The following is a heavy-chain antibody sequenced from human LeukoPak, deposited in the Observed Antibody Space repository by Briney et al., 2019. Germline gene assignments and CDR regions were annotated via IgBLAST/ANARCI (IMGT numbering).Heavy chain of an antibody. CDR2: INWNGAIT. CDR1: GFSFYDLR. V-gene: IGHV3-20*04. D-gene: IGHD6-6*01. J-gene: IGHJ6*03. Sequence: GGSLRLSCAASGFSFYDLRMTWVRQVPGKGLEWGAGINWNGAITGYADSVRCRFTISRDNDKNSMYLQMNSLRAEDTALYYCARAVCPTIKFCDSSYFMDVWGKGTTVNVS. CDR3: ARAVCPTIKFCDSSYFMDV.